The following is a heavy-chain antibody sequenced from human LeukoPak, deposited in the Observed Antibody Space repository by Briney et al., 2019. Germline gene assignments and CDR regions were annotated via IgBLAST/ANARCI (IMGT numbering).Heavy chain of an antibody. D-gene: IGHD5-18*01. V-gene: IGHV3-23*01. CDR3: ATHSGFRHDY. CDR2: ISTSGGST. J-gene: IGHJ4*02. Sequence: GGSLRLSCAASGFTFSSYAMSWVRQAPGKGLEWVSGISTSGGSTSYADSVKGRFTISRDNPRNTLYLQMNSLRAEDTAVYYCATHSGFRHDYWGQGTLVTVSS. CDR1: GFTFSSYA.